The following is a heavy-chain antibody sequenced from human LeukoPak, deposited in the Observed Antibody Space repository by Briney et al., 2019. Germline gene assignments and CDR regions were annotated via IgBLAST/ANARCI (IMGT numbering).Heavy chain of an antibody. Sequence: GGSLRLSCAAAGFTFSINWMSWVRQAPGKGLEWVASMKGDGSVRHFLDSVEGRFTISRDNAKNSLYLQMNSLRAEDTAIYYCARWDAYYTGGIGYSGDFAFDFWGQGTLVTVSS. CDR2: MKGDGSVR. CDR1: GFTFSINW. V-gene: IGHV3-7*01. J-gene: IGHJ3*01. D-gene: IGHD2-8*02. CDR3: ARWDAYYTGGIGYSGDFAFDF.